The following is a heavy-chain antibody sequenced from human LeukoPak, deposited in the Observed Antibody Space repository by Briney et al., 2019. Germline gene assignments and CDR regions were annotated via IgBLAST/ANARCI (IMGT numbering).Heavy chain of an antibody. Sequence: ASVKVSCKASGYTFTSYYMHWVRQAPGQGLEWMGIINPSGGSTSYAQKFQGRVTMTRDMSTSTVYMELSSLRSEDTAVYYCARSPEASGYYPYYYYYYYMDVWGKGTTVTISS. V-gene: IGHV1-46*01. CDR1: GYTFTSYY. J-gene: IGHJ6*03. D-gene: IGHD3-22*01. CDR2: INPSGGST. CDR3: ARSPEASGYYPYYYYYYYMDV.